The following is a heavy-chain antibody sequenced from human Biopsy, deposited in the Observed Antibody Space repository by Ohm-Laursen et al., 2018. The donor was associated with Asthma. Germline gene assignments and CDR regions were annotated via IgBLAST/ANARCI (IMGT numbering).Heavy chain of an antibody. J-gene: IGHJ3*02. CDR2: IIPIFGTA. CDR1: GGTFSSYA. Sequence: GSSVKVSCKASGGTFSSYAISWVRQAPGQGLEWMGGIIPIFGTANYAQKFQGRVTISRDTSASTAYMDLSSLRSEDTAVYYCARTYYDFLTGQVNDAFAMWGQGTMVTVSS. CDR3: ARTYYDFLTGQVNDAFAM. V-gene: IGHV1-69*05. D-gene: IGHD3-9*01.